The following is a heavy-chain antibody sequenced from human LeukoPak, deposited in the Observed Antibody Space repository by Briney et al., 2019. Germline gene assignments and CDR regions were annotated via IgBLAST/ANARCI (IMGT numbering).Heavy chain of an antibody. Sequence: SETLSLTCTVSGGSIGSYSWNWIRQPPGKGLEWIGYIYYSGSTNYNPSLKSRVTISVDTSKNQFSLKLSSVTAADTAVYYCARGQLWFGELWGQGTLVTVSS. CDR1: GGSIGSYS. CDR2: IYYSGST. CDR3: ARGQLWFGEL. V-gene: IGHV4-59*01. J-gene: IGHJ4*02. D-gene: IGHD3-10*01.